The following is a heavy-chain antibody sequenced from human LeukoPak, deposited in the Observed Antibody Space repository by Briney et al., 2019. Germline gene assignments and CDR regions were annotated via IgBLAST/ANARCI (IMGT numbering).Heavy chain of an antibody. J-gene: IGHJ3*02. D-gene: IGHD3-22*01. V-gene: IGHV1-58*02. CDR3: AASYDSSGYAFDI. CDR1: GCTFTSSA. CDR2: IVVGSGNT. Sequence: GASVKVSCKASGCTFTSSAMQWVRQARGQRLEWIGWIVVGSGNTNYAQKFQERVTITRDMSTSTAYMELSSLRSEDTAVYYCAASYDSSGYAFDIWGQGTMVTVSS.